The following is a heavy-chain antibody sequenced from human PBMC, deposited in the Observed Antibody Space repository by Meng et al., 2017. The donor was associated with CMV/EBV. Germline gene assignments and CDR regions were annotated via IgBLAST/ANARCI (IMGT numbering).Heavy chain of an antibody. D-gene: IGHD5-24*01. CDR1: SYP. CDR3: ARASFLGGKRNGYNPSVFDY. V-gene: IGHV1-69*04. J-gene: IGHJ4*02. Sequence: SYPVSWVRQAPGPRLEWMGRISPILCIANYAQKFQGSVTIAADKSTSTAYMELSSLRSEDTAVYYCARASFLGGKRNGYNPSVFDYWGQGALVTVSS. CDR2: ISPILCIA.